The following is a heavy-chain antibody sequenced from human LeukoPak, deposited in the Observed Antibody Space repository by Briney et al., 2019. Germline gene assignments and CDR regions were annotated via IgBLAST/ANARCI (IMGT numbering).Heavy chain of an antibody. J-gene: IGHJ2*01. V-gene: IGHV3-23*01. D-gene: IGHD2-21*02. CDR2: IGGTGFGT. CDR1: GFAFSSYG. CDR3: ARGLICRCDCYPNWYFDL. Sequence: GGSLRLSCAASGFAFSSYGISWVRQAPGKGLEWVSGIGGTGFGTYYADSVKGRFTISRDNSKNTLYLQMNSLRAEDTAVYYCARGLICRCDCYPNWYFDLRGRGTLVTVSS.